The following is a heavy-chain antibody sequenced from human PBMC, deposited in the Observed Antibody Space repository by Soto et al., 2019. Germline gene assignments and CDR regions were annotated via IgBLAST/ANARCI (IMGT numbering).Heavy chain of an antibody. J-gene: IGHJ4*02. CDR1: GLTVSHNY. CDR2: LYTEGTT. Sequence: PGGSLRLSCVASGLTVSHNYMAWVRQAPEMGLEWVSILYTEGTTYYADSVKGRFTISRDSSKNTLFLQMDSLRAEDTAMYYCTKELGALRPLWGRGMLVTVSS. V-gene: IGHV3-53*01. CDR3: TKELGALRPL. D-gene: IGHD3-16*01.